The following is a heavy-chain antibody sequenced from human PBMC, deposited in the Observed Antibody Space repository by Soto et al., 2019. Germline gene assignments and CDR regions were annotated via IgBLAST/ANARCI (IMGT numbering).Heavy chain of an antibody. V-gene: IGHV4-39*01. CDR3: ARHLVEAGSVWFGELLLPMFDP. CDR1: GGSISSSSYY. CDR2: IYYSGRT. Sequence: SETLSLTCTVSGGSISSSSYYWGWIRQPPGKGLEWIGSIYYSGRTYYNPSLKSRVTISVDTSKNQFSLKLSSVTAADTAVYYCARHLVEAGSVWFGELLLPMFDPWGQGTLVTVSS. J-gene: IGHJ5*02. D-gene: IGHD3-10*01.